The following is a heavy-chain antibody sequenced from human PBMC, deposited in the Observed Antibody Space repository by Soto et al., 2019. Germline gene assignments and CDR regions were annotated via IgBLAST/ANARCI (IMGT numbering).Heavy chain of an antibody. CDR2: TNPNSGNT. V-gene: IGHV1-8*01. Sequence: ASVKVSCKASGYTFTSYDINWVRQATGQGLEWMGWTNPNSGNTGYAQKFQGRVTMTRNTSISTAYMELSSLRSEDTAVYYCARTSDVAAPINWFDPWGQGTLVTVSS. J-gene: IGHJ5*02. D-gene: IGHD6-13*01. CDR3: ARTSDVAAPINWFDP. CDR1: GYTFTSYD.